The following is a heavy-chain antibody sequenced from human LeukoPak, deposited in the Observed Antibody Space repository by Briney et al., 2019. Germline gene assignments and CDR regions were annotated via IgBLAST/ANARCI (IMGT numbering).Heavy chain of an antibody. Sequence: GGSLLLSCAASGFTFSSYWMSGVRQAPGKGLGGVANIKQDGSEKYYVDSVKGRFTISRDNAKNSLYLQMNSLRAEDTAVYYCARVPADYYDSSGYYRGGYFDYWGQGTLVTVSS. V-gene: IGHV3-7*01. CDR3: ARVPADYYDSSGYYRGGYFDY. D-gene: IGHD3-22*01. CDR1: GFTFSSYW. CDR2: IKQDGSEK. J-gene: IGHJ4*02.